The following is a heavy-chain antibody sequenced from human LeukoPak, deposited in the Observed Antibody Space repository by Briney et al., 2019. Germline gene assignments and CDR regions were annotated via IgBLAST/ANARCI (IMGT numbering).Heavy chain of an antibody. J-gene: IGHJ4*02. D-gene: IGHD4-17*01. Sequence: SETLSLTCTVSGGSIRSYYWSWIRQPPGKGLEWIGYIYYSGSTNYNPSLKSRVTMSVDTSKNQFSLKLSSVTAADTAVYYCARSGTVTTLDYWGQGTLVTVSS. V-gene: IGHV4-59*12. CDR3: ARSGTVTTLDY. CDR2: IYYSGST. CDR1: GGSIRSYY.